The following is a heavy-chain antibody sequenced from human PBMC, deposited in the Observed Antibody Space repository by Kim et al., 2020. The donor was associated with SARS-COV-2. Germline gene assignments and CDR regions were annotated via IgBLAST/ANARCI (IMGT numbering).Heavy chain of an antibody. CDR2: IIPIFGTA. D-gene: IGHD6-19*01. Sequence: SVKVSCKASGGTFSSYAISWVRQAPGQGLEWMGGIIPIFGTANYAQKFQGRVTITADESTSTAYMELSSLRSEDTAVYYCARVAAADNSGWYTNRQGFFDYWGQGTLVTVSS. V-gene: IGHV1-69*13. CDR1: GGTFSSYA. J-gene: IGHJ4*02. CDR3: ARVAAADNSGWYTNRQGFFDY.